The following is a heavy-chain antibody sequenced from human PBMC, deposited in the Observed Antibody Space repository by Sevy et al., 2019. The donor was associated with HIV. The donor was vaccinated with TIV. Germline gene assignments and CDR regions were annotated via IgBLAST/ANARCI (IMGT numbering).Heavy chain of an antibody. J-gene: IGHJ4*02. V-gene: IGHV3-30*04. CDR2: ISHDEIIK. CDR3: ARDLPHLLPWELSRGSDY. D-gene: IGHD3-16*01. CDR1: GFTLSNYA. Sequence: GGSLILSCAASGFTLSNYAVHWVRQAPGKGLEWVALISHDEIIKDYADSVKGRFTISRDNSKNTIYLQMNSLRADDTAVYYCARDLPHLLPWELSRGSDYWGQGTLVTVSS.